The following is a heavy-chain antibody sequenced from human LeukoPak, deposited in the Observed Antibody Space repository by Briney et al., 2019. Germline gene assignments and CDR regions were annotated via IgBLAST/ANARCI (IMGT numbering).Heavy chain of an antibody. V-gene: IGHV1-2*02. CDR3: AKDRFSYSSSWFGGSAFDI. CDR1: GYTFTSYY. D-gene: IGHD6-13*01. Sequence: ASVKVSCKASGYTFTSYYMHWVRQAPGQGLEWMGWINPNSGGTNYAQKFQGRVTMTRDTSISTAYMELSRLRSDDTAVYYCAKDRFSYSSSWFGGSAFDIWGQGTMVTVSS. J-gene: IGHJ3*02. CDR2: INPNSGGT.